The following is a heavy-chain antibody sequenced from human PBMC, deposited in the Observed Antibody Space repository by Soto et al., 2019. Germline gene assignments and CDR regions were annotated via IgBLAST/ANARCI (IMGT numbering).Heavy chain of an antibody. CDR2: ISGSGDKE. J-gene: IGHJ6*02. CDR1: GFSFSDYY. D-gene: IGHD1-1*01. Sequence: LRLSCVASGFSFSDYYMTWIRQAPGKGLEWLSYISGSGDKENYGNSVKGRFTISRDNAKNSVYLQMNSLRDEDSAVYYCVRGGKPAPWRYYGMDVWGQGTAVTVSS. V-gene: IGHV3-11*06. CDR3: VRGGKPAPWRYYGMDV.